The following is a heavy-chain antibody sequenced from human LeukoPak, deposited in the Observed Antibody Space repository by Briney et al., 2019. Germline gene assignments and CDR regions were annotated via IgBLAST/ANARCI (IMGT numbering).Heavy chain of an antibody. J-gene: IGHJ5*02. CDR3: PRARLAVSGPNWFEP. CDR2: SSHRGST. CDR1: GGSFSDFY. Sequence: SETLSLTCAVYGGSFSDFYWSWIRQPPGKGLEWIGGSSHRGSTKYNPSLNNRVTISVDTSMNQISLGLGSVTAADTAVYVLPRARLAVSGPNWFEPWRQGPLVRVSS. D-gene: IGHD3-16*01. V-gene: IGHV4-34*01.